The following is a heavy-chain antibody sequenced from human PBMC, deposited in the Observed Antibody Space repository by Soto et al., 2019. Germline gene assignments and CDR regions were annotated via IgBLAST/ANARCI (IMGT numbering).Heavy chain of an antibody. CDR2: IIPIFRTP. CDR1: GDTFDTFA. V-gene: IGHV1-69*12. CDR3: ARDKDREQLGGNYYSALDV. D-gene: IGHD1-1*01. Sequence: QVQLVQSGAEVVKPGSSVKVSCKASGDTFDTFAISWVRQAPGQGLEWMGGIIPIFRTPDYGQKFQRRVTITADESTSTAYMELSSLRSEDTAVYYCARDKDREQLGGNYYSALDVWGQGTTVTVSS. J-gene: IGHJ6*02.